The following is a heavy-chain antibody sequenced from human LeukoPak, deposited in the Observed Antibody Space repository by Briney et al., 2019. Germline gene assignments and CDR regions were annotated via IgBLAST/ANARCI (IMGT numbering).Heavy chain of an antibody. CDR2: IYHSGST. CDR3: ARDPIPMTGRAFDI. D-gene: IGHD2-2*02. CDR1: GGSLSSDNW. J-gene: IGHJ3*02. Sequence: SGTLSLTCGVSGGSLSSDNWWNWLRQPPGKGLEWIGDIYHSGSTNYNPSLESRVTISLDESKNQFSLKLISVTAADTAVYYCARDPIPMTGRAFDIWAQGIMVTVSS. V-gene: IGHV4-4*02.